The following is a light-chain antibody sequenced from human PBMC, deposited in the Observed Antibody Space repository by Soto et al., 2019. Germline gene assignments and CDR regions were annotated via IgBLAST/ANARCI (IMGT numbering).Light chain of an antibody. J-gene: IGLJ1*01. Sequence: HSALTQPASVSGSPGQSITISCTGTSSDVGGYNYVSWYRQYPGKAPKLMIYDVTNRPSGVSSRFSASKSGNTASLTISGLQAEDEADYYCTSYTSTSTLYVFGSGTKLTVL. CDR1: SSDVGGYNY. V-gene: IGLV2-14*01. CDR3: TSYTSTSTLYV. CDR2: DVT.